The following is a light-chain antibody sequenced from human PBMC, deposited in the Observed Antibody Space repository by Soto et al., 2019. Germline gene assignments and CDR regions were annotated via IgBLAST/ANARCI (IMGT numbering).Light chain of an antibody. V-gene: IGKV3-11*01. Sequence: EIVLTQSPATLSLSPGEGVKLSCRASQNVSAYLAWYQQQPGQPPRLLIYDESTRATGVPARFSGTGSGTDFTLTISNVEAEDFAVYYCQQRASWPLTFGGGTKVEVK. CDR1: QNVSAY. J-gene: IGKJ4*01. CDR3: QQRASWPLT. CDR2: DES.